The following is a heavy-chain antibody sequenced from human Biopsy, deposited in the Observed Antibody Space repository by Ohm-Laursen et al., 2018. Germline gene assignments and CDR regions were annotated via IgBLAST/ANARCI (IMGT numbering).Heavy chain of an antibody. CDR2: ISGSGGST. V-gene: IGHV3-23*01. CDR3: AKGGYCTTTSCYMDVDY. D-gene: IGHD2-2*02. CDR1: GFSFDNYA. Sequence: LRLSCAASGFSFDNYAMNWVRQAPGKGLEWVSTISGSGGSTYYADSVKGRFTISRDASKDTLYLLMNSLRAEDTAMYYCAKGGYCTTTSCYMDVDYWGQGTLVTVSS. J-gene: IGHJ4*02.